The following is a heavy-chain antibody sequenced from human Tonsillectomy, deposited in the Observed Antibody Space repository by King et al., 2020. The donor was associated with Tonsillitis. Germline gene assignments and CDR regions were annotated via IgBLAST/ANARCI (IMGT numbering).Heavy chain of an antibody. Sequence: QLVQSGGGLVQPGRSLRLSCTASGFTFDDHAMHWVRQAPGKGLEWVSGISWNGGTAGYADSVKGRFTISRDNAKSSLYLQMNSLRPEDTALYYCAKGRNYDYYYGMDVWGQGTTVTVSS. V-gene: IGHV3-9*01. CDR3: AKGRNYDYYYGMDV. D-gene: IGHD4-11*01. CDR2: ISWNGGTA. J-gene: IGHJ6*02. CDR1: GFTFDDHA.